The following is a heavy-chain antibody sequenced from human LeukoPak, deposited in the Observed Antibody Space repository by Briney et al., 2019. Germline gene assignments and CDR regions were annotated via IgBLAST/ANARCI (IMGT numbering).Heavy chain of an antibody. D-gene: IGHD5-18*01. J-gene: IGHJ4*02. CDR1: GGTFSSYA. V-gene: IGHV1-69*05. CDR3: ARSGLGRYRSGRMGGFVY. Sequence: SVKVSCKASGGTFSSYAISWVRQAPGQGLEWMGRIIPIFDTVNYAQKFQGRVTITTDESTSTAYMELSSLRSEDTAVYYWARSGLGRYRSGRMGGFVYWGQGTLVTVSS. CDR2: IIPIFDTV.